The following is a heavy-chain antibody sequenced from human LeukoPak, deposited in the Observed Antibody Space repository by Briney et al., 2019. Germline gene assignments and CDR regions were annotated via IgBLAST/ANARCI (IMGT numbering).Heavy chain of an antibody. CDR1: GYTFTGYY. Sequence: ASVKVSCKASGYTFTGYYMHWVRQAPGQGLEWMGWINPNSGGTNYAQKFQGRVTMTRDTSISTAYMELSRLRSDDTAVYYCARDAFYGSGSYVGYWGQGTLVTVSS. D-gene: IGHD3-10*01. CDR3: ARDAFYGSGSYVGY. V-gene: IGHV1-2*02. CDR2: INPNSGGT. J-gene: IGHJ4*02.